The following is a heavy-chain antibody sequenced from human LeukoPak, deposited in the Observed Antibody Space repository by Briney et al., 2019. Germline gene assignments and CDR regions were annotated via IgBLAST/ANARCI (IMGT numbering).Heavy chain of an antibody. CDR1: GYSFTSYW. Sequence: KVGESLKISCKGSGYSFTSYWIGWVRQMPGKGLEWMGVIYGADYTTIYSPPFHGQITTSADKSISTAYLQWTSLKASDTAMYYCARRPAGTRTFDYWGQGALVTVSS. V-gene: IGHV5-51*01. CDR2: IYGADYTT. CDR3: ARRPAGTRTFDY. D-gene: IGHD1-7*01. J-gene: IGHJ4*02.